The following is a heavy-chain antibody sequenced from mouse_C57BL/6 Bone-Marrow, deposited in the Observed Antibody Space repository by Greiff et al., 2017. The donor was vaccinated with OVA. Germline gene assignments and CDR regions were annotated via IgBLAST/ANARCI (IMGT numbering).Heavy chain of an antibody. CDR2: IDPETGGT. D-gene: IGHD1-1*01. V-gene: IGHV1-15*01. CDR1: GYTFTDYE. CDR3: TEITTVGPP. Sequence: QVQLKQSGAELVRPGASVTLSCKASGYTFTDYEMHWVKQTPVHGLEWIGAIDPETGGTAYNQKFQGKAILTADKSSSTAYMELRSLTSEDSAVYYCTEITTVGPPWGQGTLVTVSA. J-gene: IGHJ3*01.